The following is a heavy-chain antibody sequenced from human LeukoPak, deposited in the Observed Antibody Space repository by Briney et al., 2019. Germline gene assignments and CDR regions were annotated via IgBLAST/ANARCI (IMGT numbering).Heavy chain of an antibody. CDR3: ARDITMDAFDI. J-gene: IGHJ3*02. V-gene: IGHV3-66*01. CDR2: IYSGGST. D-gene: IGHD3-10*01. CDR1: GLTVSINY. Sequence: GGSLRLSCAASGLTVSINYMSWVRQAPGKGLELVSVIYSGGSTYYADSVKGRFTISRDNSKNTLYLQMNSLRAEDTAVYYCARDITMDAFDIWGQGTMVTVSS.